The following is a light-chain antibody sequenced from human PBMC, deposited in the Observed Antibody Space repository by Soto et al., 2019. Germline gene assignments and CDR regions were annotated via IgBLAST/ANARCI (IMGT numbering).Light chain of an antibody. CDR3: QQYNNWWT. Sequence: IVMPQSPATLSVSPGERATLSCRASQSVSSNLAWYQQKPGQAPRLLIYGASTRATGIPARFSGSGSGTEFTLTISSLQSEDFAVYYCQQYNNWWTFCQGTKVDIK. CDR1: QSVSSN. CDR2: GAS. J-gene: IGKJ1*01. V-gene: IGKV3-15*01.